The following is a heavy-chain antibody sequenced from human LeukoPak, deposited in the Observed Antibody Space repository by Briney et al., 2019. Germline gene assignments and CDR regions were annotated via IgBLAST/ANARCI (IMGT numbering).Heavy chain of an antibody. Sequence: KASETLSLTCAVYGGSFSGYYWSWIRQPPGKGLEWIGEINHSGSTKCNPSLKSRVTISADTSKNQFSLRLSSVTAADTAVYYCARAEDKFDIWGQGTMVTVSS. CDR2: INHSGST. J-gene: IGHJ3*02. CDR3: ARAEDKFDI. V-gene: IGHV4-34*01. CDR1: GGSFSGYY.